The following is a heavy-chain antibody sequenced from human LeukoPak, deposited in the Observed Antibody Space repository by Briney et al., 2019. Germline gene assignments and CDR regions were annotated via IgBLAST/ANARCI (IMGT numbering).Heavy chain of an antibody. CDR1: GFTFSSYG. D-gene: IGHD3-3*01. CDR3: ARARLREWLFGNDAFDI. CDR2: IRYDGSNK. J-gene: IGHJ3*02. Sequence: GGSLRLSCAASGFTFSSYGMHWVRQAPGKGLEWVAFIRYDGSNKYYADSVKGRFTISRDNAKNSLYLQMNSLRAEDTAVYYCARARLREWLFGNDAFDIWGQGTMVTVSS. V-gene: IGHV3-30*02.